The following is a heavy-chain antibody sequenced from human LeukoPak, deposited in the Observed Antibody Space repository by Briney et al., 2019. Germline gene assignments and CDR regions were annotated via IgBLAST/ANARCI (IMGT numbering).Heavy chain of an antibody. CDR2: IHYSGST. V-gene: IGHV4-61*03. J-gene: IGHJ4*02. CDR1: GGSISSGGYY. D-gene: IGHD6-6*01. Sequence: SETLSLTCTVSGGSISSGGYYWSWIRQHPGKGLEWIGYIHYSGSTKYNPSLKSRVTISVDTSKNHSSLKLTSVTAADTAVYYCARMYSSSSYFDYWGQGTLVTVSS. CDR3: ARMYSSSSYFDY.